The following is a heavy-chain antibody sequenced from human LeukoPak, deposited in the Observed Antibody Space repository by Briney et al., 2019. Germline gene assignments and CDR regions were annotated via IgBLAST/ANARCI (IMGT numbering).Heavy chain of an antibody. CDR2: ISSSSSYI. D-gene: IGHD3-10*01. CDR1: GFTFSSYS. V-gene: IGHV3-21*01. CDR3: ARVGERQYAYFDY. Sequence: GGSLRLSCAASGFTFSSYSMTWVRQAPGKGLEWVSSISSSSSYIYYADSVKGRFTISRDNAKNSLYLQMNSLRAEDTAVYYCARVGERQYAYFDYWGQGTLVTVSS. J-gene: IGHJ4*02.